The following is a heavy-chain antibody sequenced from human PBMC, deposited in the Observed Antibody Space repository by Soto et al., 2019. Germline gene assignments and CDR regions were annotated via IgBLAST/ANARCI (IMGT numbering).Heavy chain of an antibody. CDR3: AITHLRFGEHHY. CDR1: GYTFTSYD. V-gene: IGHV1-8*01. CDR2: MNPNSGNT. Sequence: QVQLVQSGAEVKKPGASVKVSCKASGYTFTSYDINWVRQATGQGLEWMGWMNPNSGNTGYAQKFQGRVTMTRNTSIRTAYSELSSLRSEDTAVYYCAITHLRFGEHHYWGQGTLVTVSS. D-gene: IGHD3-10*01. J-gene: IGHJ4*02.